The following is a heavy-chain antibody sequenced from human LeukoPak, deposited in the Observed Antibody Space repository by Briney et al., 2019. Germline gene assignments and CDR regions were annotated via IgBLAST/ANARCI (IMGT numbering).Heavy chain of an antibody. V-gene: IGHV3-30-3*01. CDR3: AKAALTYDFWSGPHFDY. CDR2: ISYDGNNK. CDR1: GFTFSNYA. J-gene: IGHJ4*02. D-gene: IGHD3-3*01. Sequence: GGSLRLSCAASGFTFSNYAINWVRQAPGKGLEWVAVISYDGNNKYYADSVEGRFTISRDNSKNTLYLQMNSLRAEDMALYYCAKAALTYDFWSGPHFDYWGQGTLVTVSS.